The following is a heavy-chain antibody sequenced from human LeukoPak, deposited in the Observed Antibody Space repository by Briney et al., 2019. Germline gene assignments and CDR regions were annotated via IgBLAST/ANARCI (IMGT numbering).Heavy chain of an antibody. Sequence: PGGSLRLSCAASGFTFDDYAMHWVRQAPGKGLEWVSGISWDSGSIGYADSVKGRFTISRDNAKNSLYLQMNSLRAEDTALYYCAKDRGAVAGTSGGGFDYWGQGTLVTVSS. V-gene: IGHV3-9*01. CDR3: AKDRGAVAGTSGGGFDY. CDR1: GFTFDDYA. D-gene: IGHD6-19*01. CDR2: ISWDSGSI. J-gene: IGHJ4*02.